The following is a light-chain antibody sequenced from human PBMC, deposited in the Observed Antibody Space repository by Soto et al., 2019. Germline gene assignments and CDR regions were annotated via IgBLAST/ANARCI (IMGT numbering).Light chain of an antibody. Sequence: EIVLTQSPGTLSLSPGERATLSCRASQSVSSSYLAWYQQKPGQAPRLLIYGVSSRATGIPDRFSGSGSGTDFTLTISRLEPEDFAVYYCQQYNSYSTFGQGTKVEIK. CDR2: GVS. V-gene: IGKV3-20*01. CDR3: QQYNSYST. J-gene: IGKJ1*01. CDR1: QSVSSSY.